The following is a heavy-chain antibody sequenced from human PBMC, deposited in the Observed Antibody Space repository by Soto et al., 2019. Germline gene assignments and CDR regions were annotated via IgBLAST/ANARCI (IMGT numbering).Heavy chain of an antibody. CDR3: ARSPSCMAAETQLDP. CDR2: INGGAGDT. J-gene: IGHJ5*02. V-gene: IGHV1-3*01. D-gene: IGHD6-6*01. Sequence: QVQLVQSGAEVRKPGASVKISCKASGYIFTSYAIHWLRQAPGQRLEWMGWINGGAGDTRYSVNFQGRVTFTRDTAATTAFMDLSSLSSADTAIYYCARSPSCMAAETQLDPWGQGTLVSVSS. CDR1: GYIFTSYA.